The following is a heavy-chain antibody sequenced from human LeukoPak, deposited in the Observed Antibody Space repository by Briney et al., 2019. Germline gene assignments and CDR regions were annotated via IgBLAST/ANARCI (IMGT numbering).Heavy chain of an antibody. D-gene: IGHD2-21*02. J-gene: IGHJ3*02. CDR3: ARVAEVVTAISAFDI. V-gene: IGHV3-48*03. Sequence: PGGSLRLSCAASGFTFSSYEMNWVRQAPGKGLEWVSYISSSGSTIYYADSVKGRFTISRDNAKNSLYLQMNSLRAEDTAVYYCARVAEVVTAISAFDIWGQGTMVTVSS. CDR2: ISSSGSTI. CDR1: GFTFSSYE.